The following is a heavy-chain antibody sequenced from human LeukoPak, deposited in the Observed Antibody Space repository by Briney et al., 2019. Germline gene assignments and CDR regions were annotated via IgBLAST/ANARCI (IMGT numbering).Heavy chain of an antibody. D-gene: IGHD6-13*01. CDR3: AREAYSSSWYYFDY. Sequence: ETLSLTCTVSGGSISSGGYYWSWIRQHPGKGLEWVSVIYSGGSTYYADSVKGRFTISRDNSKNTLYLQMNSLRAEDTAVYYCAREAYSSSWYYFDYWGQGTLVTVSS. J-gene: IGHJ4*02. CDR1: GGSISSGGYY. CDR2: IYSGGST. V-gene: IGHV3-66*01.